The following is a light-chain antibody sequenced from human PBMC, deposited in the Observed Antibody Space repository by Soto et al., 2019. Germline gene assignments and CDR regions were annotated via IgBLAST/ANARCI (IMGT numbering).Light chain of an antibody. J-gene: IGKJ1*01. Sequence: EIVLTQSPGTLSLSPGESATLSCRASQSVNSKYLAWYQRKPGQAPRRLIYGACSRASGIPDRFTGNGSGTDFPLAISRLEPEDFAVYYCQQYGSSWTFGQGTKVDIK. CDR3: QQYGSSWT. V-gene: IGKV3-20*01. CDR2: GAC. CDR1: QSVNSKY.